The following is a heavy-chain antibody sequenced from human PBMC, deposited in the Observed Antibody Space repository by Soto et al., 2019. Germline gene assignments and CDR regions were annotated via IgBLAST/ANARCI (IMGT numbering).Heavy chain of an antibody. Sequence: SETLSLTCTVSGGSISSGSYYWGWVRQPPGKWLEWIGSIYYSGNAYSNPSLKSRVAVSVDTSKNQFSLKVTSVTATDAAVYYCARHKDTSSRYLLPDFWGQGTLVTVSS. CDR1: GGSISSGSYY. CDR3: ARHKDTSSRYLLPDF. V-gene: IGHV4-39*01. J-gene: IGHJ4*02. CDR2: IYYSGNA. D-gene: IGHD6-13*01.